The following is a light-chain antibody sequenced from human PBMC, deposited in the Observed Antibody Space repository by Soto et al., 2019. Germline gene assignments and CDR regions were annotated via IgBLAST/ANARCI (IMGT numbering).Light chain of an antibody. Sequence: QLVLTHSPSASASLGASVKLTCTLSSGHSSYAIAWHQQQPEKGPRYLMKLNSDGSHSKGDGIPDRFSGSSSGAERYLTIASLQSEDEADDYCQTWGTGIVGVGGGTKLTVL. CDR2: LNSDGSH. CDR3: QTWGTGIVG. J-gene: IGLJ2*01. V-gene: IGLV4-69*01. CDR1: SGHSSYA.